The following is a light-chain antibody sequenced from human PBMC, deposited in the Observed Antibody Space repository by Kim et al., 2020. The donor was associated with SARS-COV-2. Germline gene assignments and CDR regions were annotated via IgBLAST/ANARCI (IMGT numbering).Light chain of an antibody. J-gene: IGKJ2*01. CDR2: GTS. Sequence: EIVMTQSPATLSVSPGGRATLSCRASRSVSSNLAWYQHKPGQAPRVLIYGTSTRATGIPARFSGSGSGTEFTLTISSLQSGDSAVYYCHQYNTWPPGTFGQGNKLEIK. CDR3: HQYNTWPPGT. CDR1: RSVSSN. V-gene: IGKV3-15*01.